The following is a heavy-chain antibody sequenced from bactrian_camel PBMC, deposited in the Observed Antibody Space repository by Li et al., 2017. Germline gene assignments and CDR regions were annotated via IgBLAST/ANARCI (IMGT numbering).Heavy chain of an antibody. Sequence: VQLVESGGGSVRAGGSLRLSCVRSGDSYSSYCMGWSRQASGKVREGVATILTAGGKTWYRDSVKGRFTISRDRVNSAVYLQMDNLKPDDTAVYICAARRTRGGDWATPSDYDYWGQGTQVTVS. CDR3: AARRTRGGDWATPSDYDY. CDR1: GDSYSSYC. CDR2: ILTAGGKT. V-gene: IGHV3S40*01. J-gene: IGHJ4*01. D-gene: IGHD1*01.